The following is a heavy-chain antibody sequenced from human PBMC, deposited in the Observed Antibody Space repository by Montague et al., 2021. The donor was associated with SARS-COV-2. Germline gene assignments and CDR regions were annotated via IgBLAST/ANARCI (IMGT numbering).Heavy chain of an antibody. Sequence: SETLSLTCTVSGGSFSSSSYYWGWIRQPPGKGLEWIGSIYYSGSTYYNPSLKSRVTISVDTSKNQFSLKLSSVTATDTAVYYCARQENSSGWFKPDAFDIWGQGTMVTVSS. CDR2: IYYSGST. J-gene: IGHJ3*02. V-gene: IGHV4-39*01. D-gene: IGHD6-19*01. CDR3: ARQENSSGWFKPDAFDI. CDR1: GGSFSSSSYY.